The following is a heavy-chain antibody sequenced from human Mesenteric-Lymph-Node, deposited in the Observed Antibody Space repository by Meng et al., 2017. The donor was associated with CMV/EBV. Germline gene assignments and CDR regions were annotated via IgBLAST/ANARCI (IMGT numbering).Heavy chain of an antibody. CDR3: ARGAWNGYSVYYWFDP. D-gene: IGHD3-3*01. V-gene: IGHV1-2*02. CDR2: INPNGGDT. CDR1: GYPFTGYY. J-gene: IGHJ5*02. Sequence: ASVKVSCKASGYPFTGYYIHWVRQAPGQGLEWMGWINPNGGDTDYAPRFQGRVTMTRDTSISTAYMELNRLTSDDTAVYYCARGAWNGYSVYYWFDPWGQGSLVTVSS.